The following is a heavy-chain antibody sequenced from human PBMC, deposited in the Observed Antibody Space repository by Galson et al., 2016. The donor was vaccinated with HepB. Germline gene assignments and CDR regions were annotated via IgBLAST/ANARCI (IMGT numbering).Heavy chain of an antibody. J-gene: IGHJ4*02. D-gene: IGHD3-3*01. CDR2: IYWDDDT. CDR3: AHRHYDFWIAFLH. V-gene: IGHV2-5*02. Sequence: PALVKPTQTLTLTCTFSGFSLNTDGVGVGWFRQPPGKTLEWLAVIYWDDDTRYSPALKTRLTLTKDTSKNQVGLTMTNMDPVDTTTDYCAHRHYDFWIAFLHRGQGTLLTVSS. CDR1: GFSLNTDGVG.